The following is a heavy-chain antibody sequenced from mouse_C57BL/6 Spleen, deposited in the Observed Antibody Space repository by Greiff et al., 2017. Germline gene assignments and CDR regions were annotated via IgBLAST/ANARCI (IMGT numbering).Heavy chain of an antibody. CDR2: ICPGSGNT. J-gene: IGHJ4*01. CDR1: GSTFTDYY. Sequence: QVQLQQSGAELVRPGASVKLSCKASGSTFTDYYINWVKQRPGQGLEWIARICPGSGNTYYNEKFTGKATLTAEKSSSTAYMQLSSMTSEDTADYVCAREGYYDYYAMDYWGQGTSVTVSS. V-gene: IGHV1-76*01. D-gene: IGHD2-3*01. CDR3: AREGYYDYYAMDY.